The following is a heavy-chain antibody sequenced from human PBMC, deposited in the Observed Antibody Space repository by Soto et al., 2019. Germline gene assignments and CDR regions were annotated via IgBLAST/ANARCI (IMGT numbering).Heavy chain of an antibody. V-gene: IGHV3-23*01. CDR3: AKERNLITMGRSYYGMDV. CDR2: ISGSGGST. CDR1: GFTFSGYA. J-gene: IGHJ6*02. D-gene: IGHD3-10*01. Sequence: PGGSLRLSCAASGFTFSGYAMSRVRQAPGKGLEWVSAISGSGGSTYYADSVKGRFTISRDNSKNTLYLQMNSLRAEDTAVYYCAKERNLITMGRSYYGMDVWGQGTTVTVSS.